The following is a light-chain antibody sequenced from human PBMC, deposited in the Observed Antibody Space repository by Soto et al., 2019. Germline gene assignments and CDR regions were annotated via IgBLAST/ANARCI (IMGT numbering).Light chain of an antibody. CDR3: SSYTTSSTQV. CDR1: SSDVGYYNY. CDR2: EVS. V-gene: IGLV2-14*01. J-gene: IGLJ3*02. Sequence: QSALTQPASVSGSPGQSITISCTGTSSDVGYYNYVSWYQHHPGKVPKLMIYEVSNRPSGVSNRFSGSKSGNTASPTISGLQAEDEADYYCSSYTTSSTQVFGGGTKLTVL.